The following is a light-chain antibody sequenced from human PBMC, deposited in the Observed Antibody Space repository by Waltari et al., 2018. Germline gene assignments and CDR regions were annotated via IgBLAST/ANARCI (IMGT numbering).Light chain of an antibody. J-gene: IGKJ4*01. CDR1: QDLNSW. V-gene: IGKV1D-12*01. Sequence: DIQMTQSPSSVSASVGDRVTITCRASQDLNSWLAWYQQKPGQAPKLHIYTASTLHIGVPPRFSGSGSGTHFTLTISSLQPEDFATYYCQQANSFPLTFAGGTKVDI. CDR2: TAS. CDR3: QQANSFPLT.